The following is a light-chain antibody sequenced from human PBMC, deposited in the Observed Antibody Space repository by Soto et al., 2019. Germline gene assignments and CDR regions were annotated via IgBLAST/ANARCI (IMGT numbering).Light chain of an antibody. J-gene: IGLJ1*01. V-gene: IGLV1-40*01. CDR2: GNS. Sequence: QSVLTQPPLVSGAPGQRVTISCTGSSSNIGAGYDVHWYQQLPGTAPKLLIYGNSNRPSGVPDRFSGSKSGTSASLAITGLQAEDEADYYCQSYDSSLSGLNYVFGTGTKVTVL. CDR3: QSYDSSLSGLNYV. CDR1: SSNIGAGYD.